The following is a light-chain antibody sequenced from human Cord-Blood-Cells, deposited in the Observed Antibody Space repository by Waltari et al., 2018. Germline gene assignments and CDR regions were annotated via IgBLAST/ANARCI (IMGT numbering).Light chain of an antibody. V-gene: IGLV2-23*01. Sequence: QSDLTQPATVSGSPGQQITISCTGTSHDVGSYNLFSGYQQHPGKAPKLLIYEGSKRHAGVSNRCSGSKSGNTASLTISGRQSEDESAYYCCSYAGSSTWVFGGGTKLTVL. CDR2: EGS. CDR1: SHDVGSYNL. J-gene: IGLJ3*02. CDR3: CSYAGSSTWV.